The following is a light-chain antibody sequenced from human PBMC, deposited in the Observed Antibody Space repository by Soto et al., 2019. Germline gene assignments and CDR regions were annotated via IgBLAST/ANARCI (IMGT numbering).Light chain of an antibody. CDR1: SSDVGGYNY. CDR3: SSYTSSSTPVV. Sequence: QSALTQPASVSGSPGQSITISCTGTSSDVGGYNYVSWYQQHPGKAPKLMIYDVSNRPSGVSNRFSGSKSGNTASLTISGLKAEDEADYYCSSYTSSSTPVVCGGGTKLTVL. CDR2: DVS. J-gene: IGLJ2*01. V-gene: IGLV2-14*01.